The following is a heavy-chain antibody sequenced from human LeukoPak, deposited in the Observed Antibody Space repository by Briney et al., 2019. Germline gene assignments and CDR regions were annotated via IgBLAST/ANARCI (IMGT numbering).Heavy chain of an antibody. CDR3: ARKRGGCYPD. CDR1: GYTFTHYD. Sequence: ASVKVSCKPSGYTFTHYDICWVRQAPGQRLEWMGRISPYNGDTYYAQKLQGRVTMTTDTSTRTAYLQLESLTSDDTAVYYCARKRGGCYPDWGQGTLVIVSS. D-gene: IGHD2-15*01. V-gene: IGHV1-18*01. J-gene: IGHJ4*02. CDR2: ISPYNGDT.